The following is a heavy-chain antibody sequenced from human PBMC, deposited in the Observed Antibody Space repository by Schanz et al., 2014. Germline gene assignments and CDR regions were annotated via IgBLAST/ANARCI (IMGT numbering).Heavy chain of an antibody. V-gene: IGHV1-18*01. CDR3: ARDRLECGAECYSVEVFEI. J-gene: IGHJ4*02. CDR1: GYTFTDYG. Sequence: QVHLVQSGAEVKKPGASVKVSCKASGYTFTDYGLSWVRQAPGQGLEWMGWISTSNGNTNYIQKLQGRVTMTTDTSTSTAYMELRSLRSDDAAVYYCARDRLECGAECYSVEVFEIWGQGTLVIVSS. CDR2: ISTSNGNT. D-gene: IGHD2-21*01.